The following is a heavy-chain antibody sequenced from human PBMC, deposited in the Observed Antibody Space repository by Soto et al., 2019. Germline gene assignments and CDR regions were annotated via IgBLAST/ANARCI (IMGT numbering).Heavy chain of an antibody. D-gene: IGHD3-22*01. V-gene: IGHV3-33*01. CDR2: IWYDGSNK. Sequence: QMQLVESGGGVVQPGRSLRLSCAASGFTFSSYGMHWVRQAPGKGLEWVAVIWYDGSNKYYADSVKGRFTISRDNSKNTLYLQMNSLRAEDTAVYYCATDYYDSSGYYHTEYFQHWGQGTLVTVSS. CDR3: ATDYYDSSGYYHTEYFQH. J-gene: IGHJ1*01. CDR1: GFTFSSYG.